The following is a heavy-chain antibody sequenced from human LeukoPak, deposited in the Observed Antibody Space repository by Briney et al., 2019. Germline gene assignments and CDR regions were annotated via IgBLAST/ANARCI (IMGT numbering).Heavy chain of an antibody. CDR2: IYYSGST. Sequence: PQTLSLTCTVSGGSISSGDYYWSWIRQPPGKGLEWIGYIYYSGSTYYNPSLKSRVTISVDTSKNQFSLKLSSVTAADTAVYYCARANAAIAVAGTGWYFDLWGRGTLVTVSS. J-gene: IGHJ2*01. CDR1: GGSISSGDYY. V-gene: IGHV4-30-4*08. CDR3: ARANAAIAVAGTGWYFDL. D-gene: IGHD6-19*01.